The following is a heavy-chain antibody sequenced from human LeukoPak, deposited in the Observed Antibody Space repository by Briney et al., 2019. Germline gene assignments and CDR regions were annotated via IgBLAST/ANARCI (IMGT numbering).Heavy chain of an antibody. CDR2: ITSGGDGA. Sequence: PGGSLRLSCAAPGFTFSSSAMSWVRQAPGKGLEWVSAITSGGDGAYYADSVKGRFTISRDNSKNILYLQMNSLRAEDTAVYYCGNRGSSSGYYDYWGQGTLVTVSS. D-gene: IGHD3-22*01. J-gene: IGHJ4*02. CDR3: GNRGSSSGYYDY. V-gene: IGHV3-23*01. CDR1: GFTFSSSA.